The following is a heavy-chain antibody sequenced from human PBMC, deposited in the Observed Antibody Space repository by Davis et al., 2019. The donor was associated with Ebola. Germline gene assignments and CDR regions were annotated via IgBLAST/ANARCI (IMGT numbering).Heavy chain of an antibody. D-gene: IGHD3-10*01. CDR3: ARSAHSGSYYLDDYYYYGMDV. CDR1: GYSFTSYW. J-gene: IGHJ6*02. V-gene: IGHV5-51*01. Sequence: GESLKISCKGSGYSFTSYWIGWVRQMSGKGLEWMGIIYPGDSDTRYSPSFQGQVTISADKSISTAYLQWSSLKASDTAMYYCARSAHSGSYYLDDYYYYGMDVWGQGTTVTVSS. CDR2: IYPGDSDT.